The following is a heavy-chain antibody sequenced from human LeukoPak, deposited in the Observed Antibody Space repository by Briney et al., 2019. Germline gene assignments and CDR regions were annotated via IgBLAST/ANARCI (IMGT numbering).Heavy chain of an antibody. J-gene: IGHJ4*02. V-gene: IGHV1-2*02. Sequence: ASVKVSCKASGYTFTGYYMHWVRQAPGQGLEWMGWINPNSGGTNYAQKFQGRVTMTRDTSISTAYMELSRLRSDDTAVYYCARDHPHIVATQYYFDYWGQGTLVTASS. CDR1: GYTFTGYY. D-gene: IGHD5-12*01. CDR3: ARDHPHIVATQYYFDY. CDR2: INPNSGGT.